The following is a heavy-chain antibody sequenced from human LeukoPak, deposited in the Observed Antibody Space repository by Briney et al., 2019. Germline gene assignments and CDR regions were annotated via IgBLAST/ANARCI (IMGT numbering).Heavy chain of an antibody. CDR2: IHTSGST. Sequence: SETLSLTCTVSGGSISSGSYYWSWIRQPAGKGLEWIGRIHTSGSTNYNPSLKSRVTISVDTSKNQFSLELSSVTAADTAVYYCARVRDIAAAGPFFDYWGQGTLVTVSS. V-gene: IGHV4-61*02. J-gene: IGHJ4*02. D-gene: IGHD6-13*01. CDR3: ARVRDIAAAGPFFDY. CDR1: GGSISSGSYY.